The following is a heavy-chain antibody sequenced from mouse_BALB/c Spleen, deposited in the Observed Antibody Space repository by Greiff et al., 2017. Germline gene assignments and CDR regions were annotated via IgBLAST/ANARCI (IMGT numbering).Heavy chain of an antibody. Sequence: EVQLQQSGAELVKPGASVKLSCTASGFNIKDTYMHWVKQRPEQGLEWIGRIDPANGNTKYDPKFQGKATITADTSSNTAYLQLSSLTSEDTAVYYCASLFTTVVATEGFDYWGQGTTLTVSS. J-gene: IGHJ2*01. CDR3: ASLFTTVVATEGFDY. D-gene: IGHD1-1*01. CDR1: GFNIKDTY. CDR2: IDPANGNT. V-gene: IGHV14-3*02.